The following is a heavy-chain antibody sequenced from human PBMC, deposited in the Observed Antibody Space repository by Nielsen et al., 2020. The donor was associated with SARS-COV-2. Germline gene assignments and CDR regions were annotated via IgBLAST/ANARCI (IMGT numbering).Heavy chain of an antibody. V-gene: IGHV5-51*01. CDR2: IYPGDSDT. CDR1: GSSFTSYW. CDR3: ARISEDYRSFYYYGMDV. D-gene: IGHD4-11*01. Sequence: GESLKISCKGSGSSFTSYWIGWVRQMPGKGLEWMGIIYPGDSDTRYSPSFQGQVTISADKSISTAYLQWSSLKASDTAMYYCARISEDYRSFYYYGMDVWGQGTTVTVSS. J-gene: IGHJ6*02.